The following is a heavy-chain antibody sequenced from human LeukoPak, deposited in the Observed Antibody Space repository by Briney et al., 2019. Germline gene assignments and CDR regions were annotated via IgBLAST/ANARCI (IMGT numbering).Heavy chain of an antibody. J-gene: IGHJ2*01. V-gene: IGHV4-39*01. D-gene: IGHD1-26*01. CDR3: ARQQGGSYSANRGRDRGPRKRWYFDL. Sequence: PSETLSLTCTVSGGSISSSSYYWGWIRQPPGKGLEWIGSIYYSGSTYYNPSLKSRVTISVDTSKNQFSLKLSSVTAADTAVYYCARQQGGSYSANRGRDRGPRKRWYFDLWGRGTLVTVSS. CDR1: GGSISSSSYY. CDR2: IYYSGST.